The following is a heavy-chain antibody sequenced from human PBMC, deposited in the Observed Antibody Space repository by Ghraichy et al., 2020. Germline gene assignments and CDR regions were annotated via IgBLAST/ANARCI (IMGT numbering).Heavy chain of an antibody. CDR1: GGSISSFY. Sequence: SETLSLTCTVSGGSISSFYWSWIRQPPGKGLEWIGYIYYSGSTNYNPSLKSRVTISVDTSKNQFSLKLSSVTAADTAVYYCATGLGYCSSTSCRTYYYYMDVWGKGTTVTVSS. CDR3: ATGLGYCSSTSCRTYYYYMDV. CDR2: IYYSGST. V-gene: IGHV4-59*01. D-gene: IGHD2-2*01. J-gene: IGHJ6*03.